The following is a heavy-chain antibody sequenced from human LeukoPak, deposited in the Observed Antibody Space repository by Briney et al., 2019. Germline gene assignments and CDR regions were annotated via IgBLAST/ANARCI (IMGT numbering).Heavy chain of an antibody. V-gene: IGHV4-34*01. D-gene: IGHD4-17*01. CDR2: INHSGST. J-gene: IGHJ2*01. CDR1: GGSLSGYY. Sequence: SETLSLTCAVYGGSLSGYYWSWIRQPPGKGLEWIGEINHSGSTNYNPSLKSRVTISVDTSKKQISLKLSSVTAADTAVYYCARDRITVTTLGYFDLWGRGTLVTVSS. CDR3: ARDRITVTTLGYFDL.